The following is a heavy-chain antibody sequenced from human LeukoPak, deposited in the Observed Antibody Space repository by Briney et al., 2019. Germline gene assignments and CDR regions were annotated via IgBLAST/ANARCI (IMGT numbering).Heavy chain of an antibody. CDR3: ARSGHYGGNDAGNYYYGMDV. D-gene: IGHD4-23*01. V-gene: IGHV1-18*01. CDR1: GYTFTSYG. Sequence: ASVKVSCKASGYTFTSYGISWVRQAPGQGLEWMGWISAYNGNTNYAQKLQGRVTMTTDTSTSTAYMELRSLRSDDTAVYYCARSGHYGGNDAGNYYYGMDVWGQGTTVTVSS. CDR2: ISAYNGNT. J-gene: IGHJ6*02.